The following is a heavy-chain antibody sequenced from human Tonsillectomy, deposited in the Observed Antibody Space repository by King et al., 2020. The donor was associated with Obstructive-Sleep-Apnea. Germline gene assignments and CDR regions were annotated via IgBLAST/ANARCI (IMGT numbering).Heavy chain of an antibody. CDR2: IYSGGNT. CDR3: ARDGNAMIA. CDR1: GFTVSDNY. J-gene: IGHJ5*02. Sequence: VQLVESGGGLVQPGGSLRLSCAASGFTVSDNYMSWVRQAPGKGLEWVSVIYSGGNTSYADTVKGRFTISRHNSENTLYLQMNSLRPVDTAVYYCARDGNAMIAWGQGTLVTVSS. V-gene: IGHV3-53*04. D-gene: IGHD3-22*01.